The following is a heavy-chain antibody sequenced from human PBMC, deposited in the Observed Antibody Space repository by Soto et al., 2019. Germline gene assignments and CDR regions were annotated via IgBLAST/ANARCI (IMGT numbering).Heavy chain of an antibody. J-gene: IGHJ6*02. V-gene: IGHV1-2*02. CDR3: ARDPAVRGTAYYGMDV. CDR1: GYTFTGYY. CDR2: INPNSGGT. D-gene: IGHD3-16*01. Sequence: ASVKVSCKASGYTFTGYYMHWVRQAPGQGLEWMGWINPNSGGTNYAQKFKGRVTMTRDTSISTAYMELSRLRFDATAVYYCARDPAVRGTAYYGMDVWGQGTTVTVSS.